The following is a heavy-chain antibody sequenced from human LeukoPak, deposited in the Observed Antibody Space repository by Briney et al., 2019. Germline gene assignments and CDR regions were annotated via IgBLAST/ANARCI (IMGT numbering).Heavy chain of an antibody. D-gene: IGHD3-10*01. CDR3: ARRITMVRGVTSRYFDY. J-gene: IGHJ4*02. V-gene: IGHV4-39*01. CDR1: GGSISSSSYY. CDR2: IYYSGST. Sequence: SETLSLTCTVSGGSISSSSYYWGWLRQPPGKGLEWIGSIYYSGSTYYNPSLKSRVTISVDTSKNQFSLKLSSVAAADTAVYYCARRITMVRGVTSRYFDYWGQGTLVTVSS.